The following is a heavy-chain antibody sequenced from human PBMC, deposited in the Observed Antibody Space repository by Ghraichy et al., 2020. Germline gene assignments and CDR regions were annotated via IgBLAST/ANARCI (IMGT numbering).Heavy chain of an antibody. CDR3: VRDHSYAFDF. Sequence: GGSLRLSCVASGFTFSSYSMNWVRQAPGKGLEWVSYLSTGNTYIYYADSVKGRFTISRDNAKNSLYLQMNDLRAEDTAVYYCVRDHSYAFDFWGQGSLVTVSS. V-gene: IGHV3-21*05. J-gene: IGHJ4*02. D-gene: IGHD5-18*01. CDR2: LSTGNTYI. CDR1: GFTFSSYS.